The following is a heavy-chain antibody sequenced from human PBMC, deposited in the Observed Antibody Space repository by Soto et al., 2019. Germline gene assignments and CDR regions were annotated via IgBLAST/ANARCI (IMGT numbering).Heavy chain of an antibody. V-gene: IGHV1-3*01. D-gene: IGHD5-12*01. CDR3: ARVSARGQAAFDI. Sequence: ASVKVSCKASGYTFTSYAMHWVRQAPGQRLEWMGRINAGNGNTKYSQKFQGRVTITRDTSASTAYMELSSLRSEDTAVYYCARVSARGQAAFDIWGQGTMVTVSS. J-gene: IGHJ3*02. CDR2: INAGNGNT. CDR1: GYTFTSYA.